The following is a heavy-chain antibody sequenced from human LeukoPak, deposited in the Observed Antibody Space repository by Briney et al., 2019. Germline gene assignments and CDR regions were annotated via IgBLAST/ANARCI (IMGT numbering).Heavy chain of an antibody. CDR1: GFTFSSYG. CDR3: AAPPRAGARPPYDY. CDR2: ISAGGDST. V-gene: IGHV3-23*01. D-gene: IGHD6-6*01. J-gene: IGHJ4*01. Sequence: GGSLRLSCATSGFTFSSYGMSWVRQAPGKGLEWISAISAGGDSTYYADSVRGRFTISKDESKTTLFPQMNSLKAEDTAIYYCAAPPRAGARPPYDYWGHGAQVTVSS.